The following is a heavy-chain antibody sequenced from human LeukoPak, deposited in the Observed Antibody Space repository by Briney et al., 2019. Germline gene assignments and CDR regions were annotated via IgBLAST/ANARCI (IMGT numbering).Heavy chain of an antibody. D-gene: IGHD3-9*01. V-gene: IGHV4-34*01. CDR3: ERARVLRYFDWLLTNWFDP. CDR1: GGYFSGYY. J-gene: IGHJ5*02. Sequence: PSETLSLTCAVYGGYFSGYYCSWLRQPPGKGLEWIGENHQSKSTNYNPSLKSRVTISVDTSKNQLSLKLSSVTAEDTAVYYCERARVLRYFDWLLTNWFDPWGQGTLVTVSS. CDR2: NHQSKST.